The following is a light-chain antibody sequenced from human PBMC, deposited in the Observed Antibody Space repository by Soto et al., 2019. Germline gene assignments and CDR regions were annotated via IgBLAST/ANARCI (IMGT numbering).Light chain of an antibody. CDR3: QHYNTWPPST. J-gene: IGKJ1*01. CDR2: DAS. CDR1: QTVRNNY. V-gene: IGKV3-20*01. Sequence: VLTQSPGTLSLSPGERATLSCRASQTVRNNYLAWYQQKPGQAPRLLIYDASSRATGIPVRFSGSGSGTEFSLTISSLQSEDFAIYYCQHYNTWPPSTFGQGTKVDIK.